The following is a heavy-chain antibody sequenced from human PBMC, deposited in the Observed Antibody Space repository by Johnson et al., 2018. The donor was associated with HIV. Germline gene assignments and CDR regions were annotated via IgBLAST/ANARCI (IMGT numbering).Heavy chain of an antibody. CDR3: ATDLAAYSSFWPPAFDV. CDR2: ISGSGGSP. Sequence: VQLVESGGGLVQPGGSLRLSCAASGFTFSSYAISWVRQAPGKGLEWVSAISGSGGSPYYADSVQGRFPISRDNSTNTLYLQMNSLRAEDTAVYYCATDLAAYSSFWPPAFDVWGQGTMVTVSS. D-gene: IGHD6-6*01. V-gene: IGHV3-23*04. CDR1: GFTFSSYA. J-gene: IGHJ3*01.